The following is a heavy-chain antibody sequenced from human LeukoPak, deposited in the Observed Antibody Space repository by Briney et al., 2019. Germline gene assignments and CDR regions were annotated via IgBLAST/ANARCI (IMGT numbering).Heavy chain of an antibody. CDR1: GFTFSSYG. Sequence: GGSLRLSCAASGFTFSSYGMHWVRQAPGKGLEWVAVISYDGSNKHYADSVKGRFTISRDNSKNTLYLQMNSLRAEDTAVYYSAKDKVSGYTLTHYYYYGMDVRGQGTTVTVSS. V-gene: IGHV3-30*18. CDR2: ISYDGSNK. J-gene: IGHJ6*02. D-gene: IGHD5-12*01. CDR3: AKDKVSGYTLTHYYYYGMDV.